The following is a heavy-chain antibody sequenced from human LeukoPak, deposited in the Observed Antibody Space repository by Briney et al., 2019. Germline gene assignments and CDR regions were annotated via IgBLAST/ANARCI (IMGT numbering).Heavy chain of an antibody. V-gene: IGHV1-2*02. J-gene: IGHJ4*02. CDR2: INPNSGGT. CDR1: GYTFTGYY. D-gene: IGHD3-10*01. CDR3: ATFTMVRGFGS. Sequence: GASVKVSCKASGYTFTGYYMHWVRQAPGQGLEWMGWINPNSGGTNYAQKFQGRVTMTRDTSTSAVYMELSSLRSEDTAVYYCATFTMVRGFGSWGQGTLVTVSS.